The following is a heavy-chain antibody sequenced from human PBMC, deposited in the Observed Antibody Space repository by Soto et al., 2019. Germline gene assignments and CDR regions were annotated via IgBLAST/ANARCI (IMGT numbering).Heavy chain of an antibody. J-gene: IGHJ6*02. CDR1: SSSISNGSYT. CDR3: ARLHGYCISSSCHGHYAMDV. CDR2: IYYSGTT. V-gene: IGHV4-39*01. Sequence: PSETLSPTCAASSSSISNGSYTWSWSRQPSGKGLEWIGSIYYSGTTYYNPSLNSRVTVSVDTSKNQFSLKVTSVTAADTAVYYCARLHGYCISSSCHGHYAMDVWGQGTTVTVSS. D-gene: IGHD2-2*01.